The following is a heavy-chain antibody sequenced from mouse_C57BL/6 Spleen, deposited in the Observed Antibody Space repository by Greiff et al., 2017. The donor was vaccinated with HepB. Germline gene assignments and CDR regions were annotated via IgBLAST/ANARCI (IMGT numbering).Heavy chain of an antibody. D-gene: IGHD1-1*01. Sequence: QVHVKQPGAELVKPGASVKMSCKASGYTFTSYWITWVKQRPGQGLEWIGDIYPGSGSTNYNEKFTSKATLTVDTSSSTAYMQLSSLTSEDSAVYYCAREGTVVPFAYWGQGTLVTVSA. CDR1: GYTFTSYW. V-gene: IGHV1-55*01. CDR3: AREGTVVPFAY. CDR2: IYPGSGST. J-gene: IGHJ3*01.